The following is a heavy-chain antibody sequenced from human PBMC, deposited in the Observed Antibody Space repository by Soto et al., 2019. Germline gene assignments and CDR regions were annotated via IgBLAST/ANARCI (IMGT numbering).Heavy chain of an antibody. CDR3: ARNKPGNYGMDV. J-gene: IGHJ6*02. CDR2: IYSGDST. D-gene: IGHD3-10*01. V-gene: IGHV3-53*02. CDR1: GFIISSNN. Sequence: EVQLEDTGGGLIQPGGSLRLSCAASGFIISSNNMNWVRQAPGKGLEWVSIIYSGDSTSYAGSVKGRFNISRDNSKNTVFLQMNSLRAEDTAVYYCARNKPGNYGMDVWGRGTTVTVSS.